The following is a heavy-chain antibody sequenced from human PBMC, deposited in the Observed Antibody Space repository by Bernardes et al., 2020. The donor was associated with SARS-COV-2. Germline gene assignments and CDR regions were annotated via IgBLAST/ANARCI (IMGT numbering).Heavy chain of an antibody. Sequence: GGSLRLSCAASGFTFSRYWMSWVRQAPGEGLEWVANIKQDGSEKYYVDSVKGRFTISRDNAKNSLFLQMNSLRAEDTAVYYCARDSGDYWGQGTLVTVSS. V-gene: IGHV3-7*04. J-gene: IGHJ4*02. CDR1: GFTFSRYW. CDR2: IKQDGSEK. CDR3: ARDSGDY.